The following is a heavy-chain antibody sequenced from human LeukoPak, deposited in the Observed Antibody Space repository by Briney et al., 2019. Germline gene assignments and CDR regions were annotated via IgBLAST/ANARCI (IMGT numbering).Heavy chain of an antibody. V-gene: IGHV4-59*08. CDR1: GGSFGGFY. Sequence: PSETLSLTCGVYGGSFGGFYWSWIRQPPGKGLEWIGYIYYSGSTYYNPSLKSRVTMSVDTSKNQFSLRLSFVTAADTALYYCARHFRREVLIGSAFDIWGQGTMVTVSS. CDR3: ARHFRREVLIGSAFDI. J-gene: IGHJ3*02. CDR2: IYYSGST. D-gene: IGHD4/OR15-4a*01.